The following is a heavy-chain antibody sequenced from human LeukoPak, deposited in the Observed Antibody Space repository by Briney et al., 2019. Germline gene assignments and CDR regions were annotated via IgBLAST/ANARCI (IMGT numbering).Heavy chain of an antibody. CDR1: GYTFTSYG. D-gene: IGHD6-13*01. CDR3: ARDIRGIAAAGTLNWFDP. J-gene: IGHJ5*02. CDR2: ISAYNGNT. Sequence: ASVKVSCKASGYTFTSYGISWVRQAPGQGLEWMGWISAYNGNTNYAQKLQGRVTMTTDTSTSTAYMELRSLRSDDTAVYYCARDIRGIAAAGTLNWFDPWGQGTLVTVSS. V-gene: IGHV1-18*01.